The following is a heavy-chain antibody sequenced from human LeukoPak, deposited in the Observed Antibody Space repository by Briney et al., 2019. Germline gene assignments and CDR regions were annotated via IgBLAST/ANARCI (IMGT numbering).Heavy chain of an antibody. CDR2: ISYDGSNK. CDR3: ASTELTDY. CDR1: GFTFSSYA. V-gene: IGHV3-30-3*01. J-gene: IGHJ4*02. D-gene: IGHD3-10*01. Sequence: GGSLRLSCAASGFTFSSYAMHWVRQVPGKGLEWVAVISYDGSNKYYADSVKGRFTISRDNSKNTLYLQMNSLRAEDTAVYYCASTELTDYWGQGTLVTVSS.